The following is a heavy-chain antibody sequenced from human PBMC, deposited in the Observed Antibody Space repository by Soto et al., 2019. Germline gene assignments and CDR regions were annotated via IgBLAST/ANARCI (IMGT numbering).Heavy chain of an antibody. D-gene: IGHD1-1*01. CDR3: ATVATHSYNWVDP. V-gene: IGHV3-74*01. CDR2: INADGTTT. CDR1: GFTFSSYG. J-gene: IGHJ5*02. Sequence: EVHLVESGGGLVQPGGSLRLSCAASGFTFSSYGMHWVRQAPGKGLVWVSRINADGTTTTYADSVKGRFTISRDNAKNTVYLQMDSLRAEDTAVYFCATVATHSYNWVDPWGQGTLVTISS.